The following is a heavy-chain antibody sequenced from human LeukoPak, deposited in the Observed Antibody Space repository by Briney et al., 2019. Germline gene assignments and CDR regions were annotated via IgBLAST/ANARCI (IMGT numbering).Heavy chain of an antibody. CDR2: INHSGST. CDR3: ARRGYCTNGVCSDDY. Sequence: PSETLSLTCAVYGGSFSGYYWSWIRQPPGKGLEWIGEINHSGSTNYNPSLKSRVTISVDTSKNQFSLKLSSVTAADTAVYYCARRGYCTNGVCSDDYWGQGTLVTVSS. CDR1: GGSFSGYY. V-gene: IGHV4-34*01. D-gene: IGHD2-8*01. J-gene: IGHJ4*02.